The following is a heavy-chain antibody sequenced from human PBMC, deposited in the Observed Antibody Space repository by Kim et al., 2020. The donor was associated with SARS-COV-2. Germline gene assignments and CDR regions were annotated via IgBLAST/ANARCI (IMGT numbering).Heavy chain of an antibody. CDR2: INTGNGET. CDR3: ARRGDIVVVGADGMDV. Sequence: ASVKVSCKASGYTLTRYAMHWVRQAPGQRLEWMGRINTGNGETRYSQKLQGRVTITMDTSANTAYMELSSLRSEDTAVVYCARRGDIVVVGADGMDVWGQGTPVTVSS. V-gene: IGHV1-3*04. CDR1: GYTLTRYA. D-gene: IGHD2-2*01. J-gene: IGHJ6*02.